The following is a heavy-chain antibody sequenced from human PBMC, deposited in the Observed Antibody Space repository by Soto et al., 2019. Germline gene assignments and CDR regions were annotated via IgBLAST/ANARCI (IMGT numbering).Heavy chain of an antibody. CDR2: FNSDGSST. Sequence: GGSLRLSCAASGFTFSSYWMHWVRQAPGKGLVWVSRFNSDGSSTSYADSVKGRFTISRDNAKNTLFLQMNSLRAEDTAVYYCARAGYSSGWYGEDYYYYMDVWGKGTTVTVSS. J-gene: IGHJ6*03. V-gene: IGHV3-74*01. D-gene: IGHD6-19*01. CDR1: GFTFSSYW. CDR3: ARAGYSSGWYGEDYYYYMDV.